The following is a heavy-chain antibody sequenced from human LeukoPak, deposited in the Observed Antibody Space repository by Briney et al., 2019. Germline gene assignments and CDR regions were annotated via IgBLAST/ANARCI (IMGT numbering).Heavy chain of an antibody. V-gene: IGHV1-18*01. CDR3: ARDGYFDL. CDR1: GYTFTTHG. CDR2: ISAHNGNT. Sequence: GASVKVSCKASGYTFTTHGIAWVRQAPGQGLEWMGWISAHNGNTSYAQSLQGRVTMTTDTSTNTAHMELRSLRSDDTAVYYCARDGYFDLWGRGTLVTVSS. J-gene: IGHJ2*01.